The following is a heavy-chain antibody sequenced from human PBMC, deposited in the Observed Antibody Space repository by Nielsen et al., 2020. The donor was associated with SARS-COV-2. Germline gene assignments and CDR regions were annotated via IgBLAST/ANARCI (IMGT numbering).Heavy chain of an antibody. CDR1: GLTFSSYG. J-gene: IGHJ4*02. V-gene: IGHV3-30*18. CDR3: AKDPFSY. CDR2: ISYDGSNK. Sequence: GKSLKISVAASGLTFSSYGMHWVRQAPGKGLEWVAVISYDGSNKYYADSVKGRFTISRDNSKNTLYLQMNSLRAEDTAVYYCAKDPFSYWGQGTLVTVSS.